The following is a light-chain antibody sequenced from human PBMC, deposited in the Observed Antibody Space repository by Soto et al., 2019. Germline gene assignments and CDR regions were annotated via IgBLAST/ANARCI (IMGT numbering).Light chain of an antibody. J-gene: IGKJ1*01. Sequence: EIVLTRSPATLSLSPGERATLSCRASQSVSSFLAWYQQKPGQAPRLLIYDASHRATGIPARFSGSGSGTDFTLTISSLEPEDFAVYYCQQRSNWPKTFGQGTKVDIK. CDR2: DAS. V-gene: IGKV3-11*01. CDR3: QQRSNWPKT. CDR1: QSVSSF.